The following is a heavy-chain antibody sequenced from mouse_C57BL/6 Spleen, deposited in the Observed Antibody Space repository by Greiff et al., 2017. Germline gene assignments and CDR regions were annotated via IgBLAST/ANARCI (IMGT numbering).Heavy chain of an antibody. Sequence: EVHLVESGEGLVKPGGSLKLSCAASGFTFSSYAMSWVRQTPEKRLEWVAYISSGGDYIYYADTVKGRFTISRDNARNTLYLQMSSLTSEDTAMYYCTRDHSYYGSNLIFFDDWGQGTTLSVSS. V-gene: IGHV5-9-1*02. CDR1: GFTFSSYA. J-gene: IGHJ2*01. CDR3: TRDHSYYGSNLIFFDD. D-gene: IGHD1-1*01. CDR2: ISSGGDYI.